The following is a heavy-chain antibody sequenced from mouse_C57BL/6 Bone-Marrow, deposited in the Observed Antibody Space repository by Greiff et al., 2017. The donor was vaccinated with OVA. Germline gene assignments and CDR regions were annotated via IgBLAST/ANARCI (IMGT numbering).Heavy chain of an antibody. CDR2: INPSTGGT. V-gene: IGHV1-42*01. CDR1: GFSFTGYY. Sequence: EVQLQQSGPELVKPGASVKISCKASGFSFTGYYMNWVKQSPEKSLEWIGEINPSTGGTTYNQKFKAKATLTVDKSSSTAYMQLTSLTSEDSEVYYCARISPVGREGLCYWGQGTLVTVSA. D-gene: IGHD4-1*01. CDR3: ARISPVGREGLCY. J-gene: IGHJ3*01.